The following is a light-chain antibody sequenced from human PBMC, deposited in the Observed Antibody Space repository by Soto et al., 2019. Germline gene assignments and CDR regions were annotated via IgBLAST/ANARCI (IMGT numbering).Light chain of an antibody. CDR2: GIS. Sequence: DIVLTQSPATLSVSPGERATLSCRASQSVSSNLAWYQQKRGQAPRLLIYGISSRATGIPDRFSGSGSGTDFSLTISRLEPEDFAVYYCEQYGSSPRTFGQGTKVDIK. V-gene: IGKV3-20*01. CDR3: EQYGSSPRT. J-gene: IGKJ1*01. CDR1: QSVSSN.